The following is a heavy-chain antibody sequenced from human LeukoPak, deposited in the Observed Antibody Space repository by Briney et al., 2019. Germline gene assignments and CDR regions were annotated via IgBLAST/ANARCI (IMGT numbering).Heavy chain of an antibody. Sequence: SETLSLTCTVSGGSISSSSYYWGWIRQPPGKGLEWIGSIYYSGSTYYNPSLKSRVTISVDTSKNQFSLKLSSVTAADTAVYYYARLSGGTLRWFDPWGQGTLVTVSS. CDR1: GGSISSSSYY. J-gene: IGHJ5*02. CDR2: IYYSGST. V-gene: IGHV4-39*01. D-gene: IGHD4/OR15-4a*01. CDR3: ARLSGGTLRWFDP.